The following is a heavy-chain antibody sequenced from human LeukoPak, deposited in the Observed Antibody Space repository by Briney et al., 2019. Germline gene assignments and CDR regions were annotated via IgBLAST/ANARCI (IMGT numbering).Heavy chain of an antibody. J-gene: IGHJ6*02. Sequence: GGSLRLSCAASGFTFSSYWMHWVRQAPGKGLVWVSRINSDGSITSYADSVKGRFTISRDNAKNTLYLQMNSLRAEGTAVYYCARVESYDFWSGIHYYYAMDVWGQGTTVTVSS. CDR3: ARVESYDFWSGIHYYYAMDV. CDR2: INSDGSIT. V-gene: IGHV3-74*01. CDR1: GFTFSSYW. D-gene: IGHD3-3*01.